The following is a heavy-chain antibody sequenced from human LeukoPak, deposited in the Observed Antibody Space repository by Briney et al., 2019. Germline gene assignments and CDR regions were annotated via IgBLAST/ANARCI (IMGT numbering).Heavy chain of an antibody. D-gene: IGHD3-16*02. J-gene: IGHJ4*02. CDR2: ISSSGSTI. V-gene: IGHV3-11*04. Sequence: GGSLRLSCAASGFTFSDYYMSWIRQAPGKGLEWVSYISSSGSTIYYADSVKGRFTISRDNAKNSLYLQMNSLRAEDTAVYYCARLWVGGELSSYYFDYWGQGTLVTVSS. CDR3: ARLWVGGELSSYYFDY. CDR1: GFTFSDYY.